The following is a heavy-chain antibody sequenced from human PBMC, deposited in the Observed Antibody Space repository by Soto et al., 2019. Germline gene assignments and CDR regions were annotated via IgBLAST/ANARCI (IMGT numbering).Heavy chain of an antibody. CDR3: AKEPFYDSSGYYLLRPFDC. CDR2: ISGSAGST. Sequence: PGGSLRLSCAASGFTFSSYAMSWVRQAPGRGLEWVSAISGSAGSTYYADSVKGRFTVSRDNSKNTLYLQMNSLRAEDTAVYYCAKEPFYDSSGYYLLRPFDCWGQGTLVTVSS. CDR1: GFTFSSYA. V-gene: IGHV3-23*01. J-gene: IGHJ4*02. D-gene: IGHD3-22*01.